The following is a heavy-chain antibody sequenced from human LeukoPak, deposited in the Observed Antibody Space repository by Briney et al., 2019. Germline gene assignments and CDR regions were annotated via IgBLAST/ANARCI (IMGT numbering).Heavy chain of an antibody. D-gene: IGHD1-26*01. Sequence: ASVKVSCKASGYTFTSYAMHWVRQAPGQRLEWMGWINVGNGNTKYSQKFQGRVTITRDTSASTAYMELSSLRSEDTAVYYCARDDSGSYYPQDYWGQGTLVTVSS. J-gene: IGHJ4*02. V-gene: IGHV1-3*01. CDR2: INVGNGNT. CDR3: ARDDSGSYYPQDY. CDR1: GYTFTSYA.